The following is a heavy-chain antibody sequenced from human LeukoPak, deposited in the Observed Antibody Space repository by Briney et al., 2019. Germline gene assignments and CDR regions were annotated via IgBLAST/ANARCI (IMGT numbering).Heavy chain of an antibody. Sequence: SETLSLTRAVYGGSFSGYYWSWIRQPPGKGLEWIGEINHSGSTNYNPSLKSRVTISVDTSKYQFSLKLSSVTAADTAVYYCAVSEAMIVADAFDIWGQGTMVTVSS. CDR2: INHSGST. V-gene: IGHV4-34*01. D-gene: IGHD3-22*01. CDR1: GGSFSGYY. CDR3: AVSEAMIVADAFDI. J-gene: IGHJ3*02.